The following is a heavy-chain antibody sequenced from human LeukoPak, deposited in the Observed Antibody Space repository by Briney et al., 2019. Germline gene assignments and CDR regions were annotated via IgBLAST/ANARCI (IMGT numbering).Heavy chain of an antibody. CDR1: GGTFGSYA. D-gene: IGHD3-22*01. CDR2: IIPIFGTA. J-gene: IGHJ4*02. V-gene: IGHV1-69*05. Sequence: SVKASCKASGGTFGSYAISWVRQAPGQGLEWMGRIIPIFGTANYAQKFQGRVTITTDESTSTAYMELSSLRSEDTAVYYCARARYDSSGYYYGWGQGTLVTVSS. CDR3: ARARYDSSGYYYG.